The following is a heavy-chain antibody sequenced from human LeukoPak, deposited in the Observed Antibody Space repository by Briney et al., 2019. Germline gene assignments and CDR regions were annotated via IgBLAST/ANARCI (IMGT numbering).Heavy chain of an antibody. V-gene: IGHV4-39*01. J-gene: IGHJ6*02. Sequence: SETLSLTCTVSGGSISSRSYYWGWIRQPPGKGLEWIGTIYYSGSTYYNPSLKSRVTISVDTSKNQFSLKVSSVTAADTAVYYCARHGRGYYNGMDVWGQGTTVTVSS. D-gene: IGHD3-10*01. CDR3: ARHGRGYYNGMDV. CDR2: IYYSGST. CDR1: GGSISSRSYY.